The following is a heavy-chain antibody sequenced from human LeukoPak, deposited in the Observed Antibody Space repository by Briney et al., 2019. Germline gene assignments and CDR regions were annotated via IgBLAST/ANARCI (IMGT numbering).Heavy chain of an antibody. V-gene: IGHV3-23*01. D-gene: IGHD4-23*01. CDR2: INNSGGST. CDR1: GFTFSSYA. J-gene: IGHJ3*02. CDR3: AKFLSFYGGNSAGAFDI. Sequence: GGSLRLSCAASGFTFSSYAMNWVRQAPGKGLAWVSGINNSGGSTYYADSVKGRFTISRDNSKNTLYLQMNSLRAEDTAVYYCAKFLSFYGGNSAGAFDIWGQGTMVTVSS.